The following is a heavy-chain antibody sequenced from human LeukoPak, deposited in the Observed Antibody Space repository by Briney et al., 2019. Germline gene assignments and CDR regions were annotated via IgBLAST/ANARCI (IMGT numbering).Heavy chain of an antibody. CDR1: GFTSSSNA. CDR3: ATIPSSGMSYYYYYAMDV. J-gene: IGHJ6*02. CDR2: ISGSGGST. V-gene: IGHV3-23*01. Sequence: PGGSLRLSCAASGFTSSSNALALSWVRQAPGQGLEWVSVISGSGGSTYYADSVKGRFTISRDNSKNTLYLQMNSLRAEDTAMYYCATIPSSGMSYYYYYAMDVWGQGTTVTVSS. D-gene: IGHD3-3*01.